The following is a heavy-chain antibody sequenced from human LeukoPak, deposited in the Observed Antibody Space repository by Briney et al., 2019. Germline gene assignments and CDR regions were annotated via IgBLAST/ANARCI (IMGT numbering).Heavy chain of an antibody. CDR3: ARDPNGDYIGAFDM. J-gene: IGHJ3*02. Sequence: PGGSLRLSCEASGFSFSAAWMTWVRQAPGKGLEWVATIKNDGSDKYYVDSVKGRFTLSRDNAKNSVYLQINSLRAEDTAVYYCARDPNGDYIGAFDMWGPGTMVTVSS. CDR1: GFSFSAAW. CDR2: IKNDGSDK. D-gene: IGHD4-17*01. V-gene: IGHV3-7*05.